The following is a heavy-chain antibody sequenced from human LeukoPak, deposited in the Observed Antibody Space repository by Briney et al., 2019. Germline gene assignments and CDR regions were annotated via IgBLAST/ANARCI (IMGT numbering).Heavy chain of an antibody. Sequence: GGSLRLSCAASGFTFSSYSMNWVRQAPGKGLEWVSSISSGLSYIYYADSVHVRFTISRDNPKNSLYLQMNSLRAEDTAVYYCAREDGFDYWGQGTLVTVSS. CDR2: ISSGLSYI. V-gene: IGHV3-21*01. CDR1: GFTFSSYS. J-gene: IGHJ4*02. CDR3: AREDGFDY.